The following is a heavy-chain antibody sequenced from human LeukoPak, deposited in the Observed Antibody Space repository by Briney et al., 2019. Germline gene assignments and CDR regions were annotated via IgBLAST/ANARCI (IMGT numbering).Heavy chain of an antibody. CDR1: GFTFSSYT. D-gene: IGHD6-25*01. Sequence: GGPLRLSCAASGFTFSSYTMNWVRQPPGKGREWVSNIGTSSTTIYYADSVKGRFTISRDNAKNSLYLQMNSLRADDTAVYYCARFAAGGSYYYYMDVWGKGTTVTVSS. V-gene: IGHV3-48*01. CDR3: ARFAAGGSYYYYMDV. CDR2: IGTSSTTI. J-gene: IGHJ6*03.